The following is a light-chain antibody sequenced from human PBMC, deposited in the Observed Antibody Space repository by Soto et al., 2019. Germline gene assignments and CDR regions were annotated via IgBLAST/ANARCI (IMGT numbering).Light chain of an antibody. Sequence: EIVLTQSPGTLSLSPGERATLSCRARQSVSNSDLAWYQQKPGQGPRLLLFCASSRATGIPDRFSGSGSGTDFPLTLSPLHPPAFPLYFCPHYGSSWWTFGQVTKV. V-gene: IGKV3-20*01. CDR3: PHYGSSWWT. CDR2: CAS. J-gene: IGKJ1*01. CDR1: QSVSNSD.